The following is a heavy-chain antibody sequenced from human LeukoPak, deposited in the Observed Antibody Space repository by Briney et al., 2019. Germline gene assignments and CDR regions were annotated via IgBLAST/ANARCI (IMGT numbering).Heavy chain of an antibody. V-gene: IGHV3-21*01. Sequence: GGSLRLSCAASGFSFSSYSMNWVRQAPGKGLEWVSSISSSSSYIYYADSVKGRFTISRDNAKNSLYLQMNSLRAEDTAVYYCARDRGVVIMKEGGYYYYGMDVWGQGTTVTVSS. CDR3: ARDRGVVIMKEGGYYYYGMDV. J-gene: IGHJ6*02. D-gene: IGHD3-3*01. CDR1: GFSFSSYS. CDR2: ISSSSSYI.